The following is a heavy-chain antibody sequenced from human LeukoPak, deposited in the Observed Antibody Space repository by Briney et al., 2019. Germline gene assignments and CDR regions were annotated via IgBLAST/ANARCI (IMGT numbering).Heavy chain of an antibody. CDR3: AREDQATVSEVGFDY. Sequence: GGSLRLSCAASEFTFSTYSMNWVRQTPGKGLEWVATIRQDGSQKYYVDSVRGRFTISRDNAENSLYLQMNSLRAEDTAVYYCAREDQATVSEVGFDYWGQGTLVTVSS. CDR2: IRQDGSQK. CDR1: EFTFSTYS. J-gene: IGHJ4*02. V-gene: IGHV3-7*01. D-gene: IGHD4-11*01.